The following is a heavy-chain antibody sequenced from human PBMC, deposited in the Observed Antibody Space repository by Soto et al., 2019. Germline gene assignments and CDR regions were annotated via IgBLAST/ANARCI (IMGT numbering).Heavy chain of an antibody. D-gene: IGHD1-26*01. CDR1: GFTFNSYG. Sequence: GGSLRLSCAASGFTFNSYGMNWVRQGPGNGLEWVAFISYDSTKTYYADSVKGRFTISRDNSNSALYVQMNSLTGEDTAVYYCARTRSAWSDFHYYSLDVWGQGTTVTVSS. V-gene: IGHV3-30*03. CDR3: ARTRSAWSDFHYYSLDV. J-gene: IGHJ6*02. CDR2: ISYDSTKT.